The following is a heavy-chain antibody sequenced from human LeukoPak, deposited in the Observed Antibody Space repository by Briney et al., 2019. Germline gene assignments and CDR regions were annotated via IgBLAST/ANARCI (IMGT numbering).Heavy chain of an antibody. CDR1: GFTFRAYW. CDR2: IKDDGRQK. J-gene: IGHJ4*02. D-gene: IGHD3-16*01. V-gene: IGHV3-7*01. CDR3: ARDGGGGFDS. Sequence: GGSLRLSCVASGFTFRAYWMTWVRQAPGKGLEWVANIKDDGRQKYYVDSVRGLFTIPRDNAQNSLYLQMNSLRVEDTAVYYCARDGGGGFDSWGQGTLVTVSS.